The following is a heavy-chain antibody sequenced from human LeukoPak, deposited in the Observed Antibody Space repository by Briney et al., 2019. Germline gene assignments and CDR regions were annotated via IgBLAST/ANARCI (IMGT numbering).Heavy chain of an antibody. CDR1: GGSFSGYY. J-gene: IGHJ4*02. V-gene: IGHV4-34*01. D-gene: IGHD3-10*01. Sequence: SETLSLTCAVHGGSFSGYYWSWIRQPPGKGLEWIGEINHSGSTNYNPSLKSRVTISVDTSKNQFSLKLSSVTAADTAVYYCARGYTMVRGVTTYYFDYWGQGTLVTVSS. CDR2: INHSGST. CDR3: ARGYTMVRGVTTYYFDY.